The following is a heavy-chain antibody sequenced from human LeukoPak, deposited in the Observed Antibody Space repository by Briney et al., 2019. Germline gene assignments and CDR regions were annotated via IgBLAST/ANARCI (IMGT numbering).Heavy chain of an antibody. V-gene: IGHV3-23*01. J-gene: IGHJ4*02. CDR3: AKDLLLWFGEFEYYFDY. CDR2: ISGSGDTT. D-gene: IGHD3-10*01. CDR1: GFTFSSYS. Sequence: GGSLRLSCAASGFTFSSYSMNWVRQAPGKGLEWVSYISGSGDTTYYADSVKGRFTISRDNSKNTLYLQMNSLRAEDTAVYYCAKDLLLWFGEFEYYFDYWGQGTLVTVSS.